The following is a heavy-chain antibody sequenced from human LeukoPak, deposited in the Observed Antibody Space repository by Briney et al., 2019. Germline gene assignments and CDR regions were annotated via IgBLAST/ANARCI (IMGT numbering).Heavy chain of an antibody. CDR1: GFTFSDYY. V-gene: IGHV3-66*01. Sequence: GGSLRLSCAASGFTFSDYYMTWVRQAPGKGLEWVSIIYSGGNTYYADSVQGRFTISRDNSKNTLYLQMNSLRAEDTAVYHCASSREATSNWFVYWGQGTLVTVSS. CDR3: ASSREATSNWFVY. D-gene: IGHD2-2*01. J-gene: IGHJ5*01. CDR2: IYSGGNT.